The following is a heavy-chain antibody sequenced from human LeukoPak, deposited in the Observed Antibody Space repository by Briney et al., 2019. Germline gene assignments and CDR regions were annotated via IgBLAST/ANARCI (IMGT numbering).Heavy chain of an antibody. D-gene: IGHD3-10*01. CDR3: TRDMIRGVPDYIDY. CDR1: GFTFSSYA. Sequence: GGSLRLSCAASGFTFSSYAMHWVRQAPGKGLEWVAVISYDGSNKYYADSVKGRFTISRDNSKSTLYLQMNSLRIEDTGFYYCTRDMIRGVPDYIDYWGQGTLVTVSS. CDR2: ISYDGSNK. J-gene: IGHJ4*02. V-gene: IGHV3-30-3*01.